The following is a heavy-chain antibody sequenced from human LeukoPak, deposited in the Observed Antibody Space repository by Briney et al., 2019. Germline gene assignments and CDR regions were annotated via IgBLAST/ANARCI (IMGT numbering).Heavy chain of an antibody. J-gene: IGHJ4*02. D-gene: IGHD3-10*01. CDR3: ARAEFIDY. CDR1: EFSVGSNY. V-gene: IGHV3-21*01. Sequence: GGSLRLSCAASEFSVGSNYMNWVRQAPGKGLEWVSSISSGSTYIYYADSVKGRFTISRDNAKNSLYLQMSSLRAADTAVYYCARAEFIDYWGQGTLVTVSS. CDR2: ISSGSTYI.